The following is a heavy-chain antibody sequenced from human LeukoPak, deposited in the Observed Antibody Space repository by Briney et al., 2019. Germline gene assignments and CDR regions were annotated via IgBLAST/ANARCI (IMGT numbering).Heavy chain of an antibody. V-gene: IGHV6-1*01. CDR2: TYCRSTWYN. CDR1: GVSGSGNSAA. J-gene: IGHJ4*02. CDR3: PRERAAVYEY. Sequence: SQTLSLTWAKAGVSGSGNSAAWDCIRQSPSRGLEWLGRTYCRSTWYNDYAVSVKSRITINPDTSKNQFSLQLNSVTPEDTAVYYCPRERAAVYEYWGQGTLVTASS. D-gene: IGHD6-13*01.